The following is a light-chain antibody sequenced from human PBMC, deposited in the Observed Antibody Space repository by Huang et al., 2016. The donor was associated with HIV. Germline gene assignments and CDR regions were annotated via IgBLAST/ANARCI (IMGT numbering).Light chain of an antibody. J-gene: IGKJ1*01. CDR2: AAS. CDR1: QSVSSN. V-gene: IGKV3-15*01. CDR3: QQYNNWPRT. Sequence: EIVMTQSPATLSVSPGERATLSCRASQSVSSNFAWYQQTPGQAPRLLIYAASTRATGIPARFSGSGSGTEFTLTISSLQSEDFAVYYCQQYNNWPRTFGQGTKVEIK.